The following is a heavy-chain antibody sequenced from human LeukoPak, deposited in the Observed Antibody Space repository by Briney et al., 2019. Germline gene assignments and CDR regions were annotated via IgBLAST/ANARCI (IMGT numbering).Heavy chain of an antibody. CDR3: AKHFGSGDYYNFFDD. CDR1: GFTFSSYS. J-gene: IGHJ4*02. D-gene: IGHD3-10*01. CDR2: ISGTGGST. V-gene: IGHV3-23*01. Sequence: PGGSLRLSCAASGFTFSSYSMNWVRQAPGKGLEWVSSISGTGGSTYYADSVRGRFTISRDNSKNTLFLQMNSLRAEDTALYYCAKHFGSGDYYNFFDDWGQGTLVSVSS.